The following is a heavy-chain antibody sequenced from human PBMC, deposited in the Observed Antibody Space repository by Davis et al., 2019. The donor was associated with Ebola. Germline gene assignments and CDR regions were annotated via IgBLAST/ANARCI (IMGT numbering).Heavy chain of an antibody. D-gene: IGHD5-24*01. CDR2: ISYDGSNK. V-gene: IGHV3-30-3*01. CDR3: ARGDGYNYWVS. J-gene: IGHJ5*02. Sequence: PGGSLRLSCAASGFTFSSYAMHWVRQAPGKGLEWVAVISYDGSNKYYADSVKGRFTISRDNSKNTLYLQMNSLRAEDTAVYYCARGDGYNYWVSWGQGTLVTVSS. CDR1: GFTFSSYA.